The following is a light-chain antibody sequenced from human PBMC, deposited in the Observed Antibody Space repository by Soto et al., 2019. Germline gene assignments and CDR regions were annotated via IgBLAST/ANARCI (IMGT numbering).Light chain of an antibody. CDR3: QQYDNLPS. J-gene: IGKJ4*01. CDR1: PDISNY. CDR2: DAS. V-gene: IGKV1-33*01. Sequence: DIQMTQSPSSLFASVGDRVTLTCQASPDISNYLNWYQKQPGKAPKLLIYDASKLNIGVPSRFRGSGSGTDFSLTITSLQPEDFATYYCQQYDNLPSFGGGTKVDIK.